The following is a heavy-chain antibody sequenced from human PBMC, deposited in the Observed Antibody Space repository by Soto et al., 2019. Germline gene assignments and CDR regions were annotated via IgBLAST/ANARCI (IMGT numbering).Heavy chain of an antibody. CDR1: GGTISSGGYS. CDR2: IYHSGST. J-gene: IGHJ4*02. V-gene: IGHV4-30-2*01. Sequence: PSETLSLTCAVSGGTISSGGYSRICIRQPPGKGLEWIGYIYHSGSTYYNPSLKSRVTISVDRSKNQFSLKLSSVTAADTAVYYCAAGGGLPRYYWGQGTLVTVSS. D-gene: IGHD1-26*01. CDR3: AAGGGLPRYY.